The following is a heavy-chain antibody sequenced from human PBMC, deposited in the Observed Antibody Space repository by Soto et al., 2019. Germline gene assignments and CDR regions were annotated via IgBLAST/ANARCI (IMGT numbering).Heavy chain of an antibody. Sequence: PSQTLSLTCVISGDSVSSNSAGWNWIRQSPSRGLEWLGRTYYKSKWNNDYALSVKSRITINPDTSKNQFSLHLYSVTPEGTAVYYCTGITWFRGMDVWGQGTQVTVSS. D-gene: IGHD3-10*01. V-gene: IGHV6-1*01. CDR1: GDSVSSNSAG. J-gene: IGHJ6*02. CDR3: TGITWFRGMDV. CDR2: TYYKSKWNN.